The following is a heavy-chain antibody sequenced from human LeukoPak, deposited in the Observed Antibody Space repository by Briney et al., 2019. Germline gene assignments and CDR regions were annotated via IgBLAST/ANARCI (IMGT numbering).Heavy chain of an antibody. Sequence: PSETLSLTCTVSGGSISSGDYYWAWIREPPGKGLEGIGNIDYSGTYYNPSLKSRLITSVDTSKNQFSLKLSSVTAADTAVYYCARYYCSATNCPGVDYWGQGTLVTVSS. J-gene: IGHJ4*02. CDR1: GGSISSGDYY. V-gene: IGHV4-30-4*01. CDR3: ARYYCSATNCPGVDY. CDR2: IDYSGT. D-gene: IGHD2-15*01.